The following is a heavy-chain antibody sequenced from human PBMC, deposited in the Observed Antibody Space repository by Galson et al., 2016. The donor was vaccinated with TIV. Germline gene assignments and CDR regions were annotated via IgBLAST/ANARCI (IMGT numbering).Heavy chain of an antibody. D-gene: IGHD6-19*01. CDR3: ARDQNRLVRTRYGFDI. Sequence: SVKVSCKASGGTFSSNAINWVRQAPGQGLEWMGGTIPKSGTANYARKFQGRVTITADESTSTAYMELSSLTSEDTAVHYCARDQNRLVRTRYGFDIWGQGTMVTVSS. J-gene: IGHJ3*02. CDR2: TIPKSGTA. CDR1: GGTFSSNA. V-gene: IGHV1-69*13.